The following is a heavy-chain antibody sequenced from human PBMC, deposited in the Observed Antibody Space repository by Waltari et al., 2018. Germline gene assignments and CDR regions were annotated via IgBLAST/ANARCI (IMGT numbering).Heavy chain of an antibody. Sequence: QVQLVQSGAEIKQPGASVSVSCKASGYTFTNYGISWVRQGPGQGLEWMGWIRAYNGDTTYAQNHQDRVTRSTDTSTSTAYMELRSLGSDDTAFYYCTRGLGQVISHYWGQGTLVTVSS. CDR3: TRGLGQVISHY. J-gene: IGHJ4*02. V-gene: IGHV1-18*01. D-gene: IGHD2-21*01. CDR2: IRAYNGDT. CDR1: GYTFTNYG.